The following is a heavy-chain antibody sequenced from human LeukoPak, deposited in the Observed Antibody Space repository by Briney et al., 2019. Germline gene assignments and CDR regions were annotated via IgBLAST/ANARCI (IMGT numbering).Heavy chain of an antibody. CDR3: ARDTFVTSGSYILYFDY. J-gene: IGHJ4*02. V-gene: IGHV4-30-2*01. CDR2: IYHSGST. Sequence: PSQTLSLTCTVSGGSISSGSYYWGWIRQPPGKGLEWIGYIYHSGSTYYNPSLKSRVTISVDTSKNQFSLKLSSVTAADTAVYYCARDTFVTSGSYILYFDYWGQGTLVTVSS. CDR1: GGSISSGSYY. D-gene: IGHD1-26*01.